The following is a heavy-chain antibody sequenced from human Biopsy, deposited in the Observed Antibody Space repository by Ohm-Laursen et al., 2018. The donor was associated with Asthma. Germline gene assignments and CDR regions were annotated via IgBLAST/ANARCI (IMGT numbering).Heavy chain of an antibody. D-gene: IGHD6-19*01. CDR3: ARGDSSGWSHYYFDY. CDR1: GFTVSRDH. J-gene: IGHJ4*02. Sequence: PRLSCSASGFTVSRDHMFWVRQAPGKGLEWVSVIYSGGTSDTADSVRGRFTISRDFYKNTLYLQMDSLRAEDTAVYYCARGDSSGWSHYYFDYWGQGTLVTVSS. CDR2: IYSGGTS. V-gene: IGHV3-53*01.